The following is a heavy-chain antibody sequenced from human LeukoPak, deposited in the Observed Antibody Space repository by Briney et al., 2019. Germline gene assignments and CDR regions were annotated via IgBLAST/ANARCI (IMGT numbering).Heavy chain of an antibody. J-gene: IGHJ6*03. V-gene: IGHV4-59*01. CDR2: IYSSGST. CDR3: ARRAAAGIYYYYYYMDV. D-gene: IGHD6-13*01. Sequence: SETLSLTCAVYGGSFSGYYWSWIRQPPGKGLEWIGYIYSSGSTNYNPSLKSRVTMSVDTSKNQFSLKVSSVTAADTAVYYCARRAAAGIYYYYYYMDVWGKGTTVTVSS. CDR1: GGSFSGYY.